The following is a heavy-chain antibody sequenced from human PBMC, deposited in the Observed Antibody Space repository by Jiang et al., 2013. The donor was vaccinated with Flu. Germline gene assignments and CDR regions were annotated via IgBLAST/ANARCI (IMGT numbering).Heavy chain of an antibody. J-gene: IGHJ4*02. Sequence: VQLVESGGGLVQPGGSLRLSCAASGFTFSSYWMHWVRQAPGKGLVWVSRINSDGSSTSYADSVKGRFTISRDNAKNTLYLQMNSLRAEDTAVYYCARDRRYDYSLGDYRSTLDYVGPGNPGHRLL. CDR3: ARDRRYDYSLGDYRSTLDY. CDR2: INSDGSST. V-gene: IGHV3-74*01. D-gene: IGHD3-16*02. CDR1: GFTFSSYW.